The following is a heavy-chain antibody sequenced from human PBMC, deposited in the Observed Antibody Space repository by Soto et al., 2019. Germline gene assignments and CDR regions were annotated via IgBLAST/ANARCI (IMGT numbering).Heavy chain of an antibody. CDR1: GYTFTSYG. Sequence: ASVKVSCKASGYTFTSYGISWVRQAPGQGLEWMGWISAYNGNTNYAQKLQGRVTMTTDTSTSTAYMELRSLRSDDTAVYYCARATRYGDAENWFDPWGQGTLVTVSS. D-gene: IGHD4-17*01. V-gene: IGHV1-18*01. J-gene: IGHJ5*02. CDR2: ISAYNGNT. CDR3: ARATRYGDAENWFDP.